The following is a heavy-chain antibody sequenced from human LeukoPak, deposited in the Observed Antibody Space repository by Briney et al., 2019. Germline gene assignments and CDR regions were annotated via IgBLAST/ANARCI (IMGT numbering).Heavy chain of an antibody. V-gene: IGHV3-33*01. Sequence: PGGSLRLSCAASGFTFRNYGMHWVRQAPGKVLEWVAVIWYDGSNKYYADSVKGRFTISRDNSKNTLYLQMNSLRAEDTAVYYCARDAAASFDYWGQGTLVTVSS. D-gene: IGHD6-25*01. CDR3: ARDAAASFDY. J-gene: IGHJ4*02. CDR2: IWYDGSNK. CDR1: GFTFRNYG.